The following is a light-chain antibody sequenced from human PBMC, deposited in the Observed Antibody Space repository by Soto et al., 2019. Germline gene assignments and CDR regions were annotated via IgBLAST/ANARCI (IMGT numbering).Light chain of an antibody. CDR3: AAWDDSLNGWV. J-gene: IGLJ3*02. V-gene: IGLV1-36*01. CDR1: SSNIGNNA. Sequence: QSVLTQPPSVSEAPRQRVTISCSGSSSNIGNNAVNWYRQLPRKAPKLLIYYDDLLPSGVSDRFSGSKSGTSASLAISGLQSEDEADYYCAAWDDSLNGWVFGGGTKLTVL. CDR2: YDD.